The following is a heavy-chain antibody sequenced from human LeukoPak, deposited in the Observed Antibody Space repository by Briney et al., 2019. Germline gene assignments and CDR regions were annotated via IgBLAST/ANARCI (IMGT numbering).Heavy chain of an antibody. D-gene: IGHD5-18*01. CDR3: ARDRKGWIQLDY. V-gene: IGHV4-31*03. J-gene: IGHJ4*02. Sequence: SETLSLTCTVSGGSISSGGYYWSWIRQHPGKGLEWIGYIFDGGNTYYNPSLKSRVTISVDTSKNQLSLNLTSVAAADTAVFYCARDRKGWIQLDYWGQGTLVTVSS. CDR1: GGSISSGGYY. CDR2: IFDGGNT.